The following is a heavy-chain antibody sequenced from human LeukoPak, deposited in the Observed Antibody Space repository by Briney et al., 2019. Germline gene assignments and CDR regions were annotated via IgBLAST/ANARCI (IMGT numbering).Heavy chain of an antibody. V-gene: IGHV1-69*13. J-gene: IGHJ4*02. CDR2: IIPIFGTA. CDR3: ARDLYRLGYFDY. D-gene: IGHD1-26*01. CDR1: GGTFISYA. Sequence: SVKVSCKASGGTFISYAISWVRQAPGQGLKWMGGIIPIFGTANYAQKFQGRVTITADESTSTAYMELSSLRSEDTAVYYCARDLYRLGYFDYWGQGTLVTVSS.